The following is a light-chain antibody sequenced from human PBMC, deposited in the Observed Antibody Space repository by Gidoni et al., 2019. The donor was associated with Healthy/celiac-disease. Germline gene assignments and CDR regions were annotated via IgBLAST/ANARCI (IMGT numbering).Light chain of an antibody. CDR1: QGISSA. J-gene: IGKJ4*01. CDR3: PQFYSYPLT. Sequence: AIQLTQSPSSLSASVGDRVTITCRASQGISSAFAWYQQKTGEAPKLLSYDAYSVDSGVPSRFSGSGSGTDFSLTSSSLQPAYFATYYCPQFYSYPLTFGGGTKVEIK. CDR2: DAY. V-gene: IGKV1-13*02.